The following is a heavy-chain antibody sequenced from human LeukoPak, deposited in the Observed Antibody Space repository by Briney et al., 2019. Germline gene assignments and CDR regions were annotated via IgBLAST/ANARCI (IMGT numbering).Heavy chain of an antibody. CDR1: GFTFDDYA. CDR3: AKDMASSGYLWYFDN. Sequence: GRSLRLSCAASGFTFDDYAMHWVRQAPGKGLEWVSGISWNSAFIAYADSVRGRFTISRDNAKNTLYLQMNSLRSEDTAFYYCAKDMASSGYLWYFDNWGQGMLVTVSS. CDR2: ISWNSAFI. V-gene: IGHV3-9*01. J-gene: IGHJ4*02. D-gene: IGHD3-22*01.